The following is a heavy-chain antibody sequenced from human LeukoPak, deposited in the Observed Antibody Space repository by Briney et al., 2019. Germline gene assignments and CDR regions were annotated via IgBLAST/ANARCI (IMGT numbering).Heavy chain of an antibody. CDR2: IHPNSGGT. V-gene: IGHV1-2*02. Sequence: ASVKVSCKAAGYAFTGYYLHWVRQAPGQGLEWMGWIHPNSGGTNYAQKFQGRVTMTRDTSISTAYMELSSLRSDDTAVYFCARLASVPGWGQGTLVTVSS. CDR3: ARLASVPG. D-gene: IGHD6-19*01. J-gene: IGHJ1*01. CDR1: GYAFTGYY.